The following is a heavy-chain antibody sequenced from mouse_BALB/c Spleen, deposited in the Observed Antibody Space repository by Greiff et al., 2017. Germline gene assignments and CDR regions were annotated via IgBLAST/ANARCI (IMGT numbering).Heavy chain of an antibody. D-gene: IGHD1-1*01. V-gene: IGHV14-3*02. CDR2: IDPANGNT. CDR3: APIYYYGSSYVRGYAMDY. CDR1: GFNIKDTY. Sequence: VQLQQSGAELVKPGASVKLSCTASGFNIKDTYMHWVKQRPEQGLEWIGRIDPANGNTKYDPKFQGKATITAVTSSNTAYLQLSSLTSEDTAVYYCAPIYYYGSSYVRGYAMDYWGQGTSVTVSS. J-gene: IGHJ4*01.